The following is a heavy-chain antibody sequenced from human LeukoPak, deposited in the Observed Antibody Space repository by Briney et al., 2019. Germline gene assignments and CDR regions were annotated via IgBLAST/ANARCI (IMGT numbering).Heavy chain of an antibody. CDR1: GSTFSTYS. Sequence: PGGSLRLSCAASGSTFSTYSMTWVRQAPGKGLEWVSYISSSSSTIFYADSVKGRFTISRDNAKNSLYLQMNSLRDEDTAVYYCASRDYFDYWGQGTLVTVS. CDR3: ASRDYFDY. V-gene: IGHV3-48*02. J-gene: IGHJ4*02. CDR2: ISSSSSTI.